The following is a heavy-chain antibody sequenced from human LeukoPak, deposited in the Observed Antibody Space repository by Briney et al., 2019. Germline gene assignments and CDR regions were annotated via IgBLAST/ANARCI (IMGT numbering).Heavy chain of an antibody. CDR2: IIPIFGTA. CDR3: VRVQPPIRYFDWLLWGYFDY. V-gene: IGHV1-69*06. J-gene: IGHJ4*02. D-gene: IGHD3-9*01. Sequence: ASVKVSCKASGGTFSSYAISWVRQAPGQGLEWMGGIIPIFGTANYAQKFQGRVTITADKSTSTAYMELSSLRSEDTAVYYCVRVQPPIRYFDWLLWGYFDYWGQGTLVTVSS. CDR1: GGTFSSYA.